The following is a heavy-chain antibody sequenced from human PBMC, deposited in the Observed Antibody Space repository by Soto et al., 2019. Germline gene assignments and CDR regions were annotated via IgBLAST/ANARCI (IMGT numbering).Heavy chain of an antibody. J-gene: IGHJ3*02. D-gene: IGHD5-12*01. V-gene: IGHV5-51*01. CDR2: IYPGPSDT. Sequence: GESLKISCNGSGYIFTSYWIGWVRQMPGKGLEWMGIIYPGPSDTRYNPSFQDQLTISADTSISTAYLQWSGLKASDSAMFYCATQMATSQDAFDIWGQGTMVTVSS. CDR1: GYIFTSYW. CDR3: ATQMATSQDAFDI.